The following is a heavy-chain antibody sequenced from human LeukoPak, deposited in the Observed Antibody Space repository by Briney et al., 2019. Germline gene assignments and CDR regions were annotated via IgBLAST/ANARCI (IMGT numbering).Heavy chain of an antibody. V-gene: IGHV1-18*01. J-gene: IGHJ4*02. Sequence: GASVEVSCKASGYTFSNYGISWVRQAPGQGLEWMGWISANNGYTKYAQKFQGRVTMTTDTSTTTAYMEVKSLRSDDTAVFYCARDGGYSSGSSDYWGQGTLVTVSS. CDR3: ARDGGYSSGSSDY. CDR1: GYTFSNYG. CDR2: ISANNGYT. D-gene: IGHD6-19*01.